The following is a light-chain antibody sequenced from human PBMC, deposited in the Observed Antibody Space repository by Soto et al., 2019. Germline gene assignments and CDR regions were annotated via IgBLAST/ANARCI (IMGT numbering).Light chain of an antibody. CDR1: SGHSSYI. CDR3: ETWDSNTRV. CDR2: LEGSGSY. V-gene: IGLV4-60*02. J-gene: IGLJ2*01. Sequence: QPVLTQSSSASASLGSSVKLTCTLSSGHSSYIIAWHQQQPGKAPRYLMKLEGSGSYNKGSGVPDRFSGSSSGADRYLTXXXXXXXXXXYYYCETWDSNTRVFGGGTKLTVL.